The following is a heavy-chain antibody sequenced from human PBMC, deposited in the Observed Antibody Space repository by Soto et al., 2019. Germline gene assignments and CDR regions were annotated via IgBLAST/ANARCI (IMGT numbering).Heavy chain of an antibody. CDR3: ASALSGCGELLGHNWFEG. J-gene: IGHJ5*02. Sequence: DSVQVSCTASGYTFTSYGISWVRQAPGQGLEWMGWISAYNGNTNYAQKLQGRVTMTTDTSTSTAYMELRSLRSDDTAVYYCASALSGCGELLGHNWFEGWGEGTVVTVAS. V-gene: IGHV1-18*01. CDR1: GYTFTSYG. CDR2: ISAYNGNT. D-gene: IGHD3-10*01.